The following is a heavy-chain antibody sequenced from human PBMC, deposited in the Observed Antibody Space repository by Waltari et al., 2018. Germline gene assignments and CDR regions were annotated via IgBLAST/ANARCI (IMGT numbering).Heavy chain of an antibody. D-gene: IGHD3-3*01. J-gene: IGHJ3*01. V-gene: IGHV4-34*01. CDR1: GGSFSAYY. Sequence: QVQLQQWGPGLLKPSETLSLTCGIFGGSFSAYYWSWIRQSPGKGLEWIGEINHSGDTTYNPSLKSRLTISADPSKNHFSLKLPSVTAADTGVYFCARLWATLRFLEWLTEVDRFDVWGPGTMVTVSS. CDR2: INHSGDT. CDR3: ARLWATLRFLEWLTEVDRFDV.